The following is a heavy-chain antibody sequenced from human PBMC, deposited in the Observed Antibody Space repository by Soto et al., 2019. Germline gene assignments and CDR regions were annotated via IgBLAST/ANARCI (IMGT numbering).Heavy chain of an antibody. Sequence: SETLSLTCTVSGGSISSYYWSWIRQPPGKGLEWIWYIHYSGSTNYHPSLKSRVTISVDTSKNQFSLKLSSVTAADTAVYYCARAIGGGSMGYWGQGALVTVSS. V-gene: IGHV4-59*01. CDR1: GGSISSYY. D-gene: IGHD2-15*01. J-gene: IGHJ4*02. CDR3: ARAIGGGSMGY. CDR2: IHYSGST.